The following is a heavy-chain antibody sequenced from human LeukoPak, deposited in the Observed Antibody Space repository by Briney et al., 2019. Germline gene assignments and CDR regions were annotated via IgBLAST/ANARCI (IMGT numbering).Heavy chain of an antibody. V-gene: IGHV3-30*19. CDR1: GFTFSSYG. J-gene: IGHJ6*02. CDR2: ISYDGSNK. D-gene: IGHD4-11*01. CDR3: AREVRPYNYYYYGMDV. Sequence: GGALRLSCAASGFTFSSYGMHWVRQAPGKGLEWVAVISYDGSNKCYADSVKGRFTISRDNSKNTLYLQMNSLRAEDTAVYYCAREVRPYNYYYYGMDVWGQGTTVTVSS.